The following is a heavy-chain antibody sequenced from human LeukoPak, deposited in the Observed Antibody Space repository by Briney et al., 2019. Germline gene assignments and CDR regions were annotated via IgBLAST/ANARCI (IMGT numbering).Heavy chain of an antibody. CDR2: IYYSGST. V-gene: IGHV4-59*01. CDR1: GGSISSYY. J-gene: IGHJ3*02. CDR3: ARGYSGYDAFDI. Sequence: SETLSLTCTVPGGSISSYYWSWIRQPPGKGLEWIGYIYYSGSTNYNPSRKSRVTISVDTSKNQFSLKLSSVTAADTAVYYCARGYSGYDAFDIWGQGTMVTVSS. D-gene: IGHD5-12*01.